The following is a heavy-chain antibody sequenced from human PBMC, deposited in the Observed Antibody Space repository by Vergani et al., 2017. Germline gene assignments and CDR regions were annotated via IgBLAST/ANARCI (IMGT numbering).Heavy chain of an antibody. Sequence: EVQLLESGGGLVQPGGSLRLSCAASGFTFSSYAMSWVRQAPGKGREWVSAISGSGGSTYYADSVKGRFTISRDNSKNTLYLQMNSLRAEDTAVYYCARSPSGTTIVYWGQGTLVTVSS. V-gene: IGHV3-23*01. J-gene: IGHJ4*02. D-gene: IGHD2/OR15-2a*01. CDR2: ISGSGGST. CDR1: GFTFSSYA. CDR3: ARSPSGTTIVY.